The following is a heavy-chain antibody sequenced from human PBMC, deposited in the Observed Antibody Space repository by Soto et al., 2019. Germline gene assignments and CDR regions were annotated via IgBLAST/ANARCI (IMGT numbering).Heavy chain of an antibody. CDR3: AKAYCSGGSCYSIVVY. V-gene: IGHV3-9*01. J-gene: IGHJ4*02. Sequence: EVQLVESGGGLVQPGRSLRLSCAASGFTFDDYAMHWVRQAPGKGLEWVSGISWNSGSIGYADSVKGRFTISRDNAKNSLYLQMNSLRAEDTALYYCAKAYCSGGSCYSIVVYWGQGTLVTVSS. CDR2: ISWNSGSI. CDR1: GFTFDDYA. D-gene: IGHD2-15*01.